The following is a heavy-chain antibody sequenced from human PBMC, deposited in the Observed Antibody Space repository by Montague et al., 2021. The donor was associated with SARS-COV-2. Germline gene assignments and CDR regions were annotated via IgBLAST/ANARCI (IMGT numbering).Heavy chain of an antibody. V-gene: IGHV4-31*03. CDR1: GGSISSGGYY. CDR2: IYYSGST. CDR3: ARAASDIVLMVYAIRAFDI. J-gene: IGHJ3*02. Sequence: TLSPTRTVSGGSISSGGYYWSWIRQHPGKGLEWIGYIYYSGSTYYXPSLKSRVTISVDTFKNQFSLKLSSVTAADTAVYYCARAASDIVLMVYAIRAFDIWGQGTMVTVSS. D-gene: IGHD2-8*01.